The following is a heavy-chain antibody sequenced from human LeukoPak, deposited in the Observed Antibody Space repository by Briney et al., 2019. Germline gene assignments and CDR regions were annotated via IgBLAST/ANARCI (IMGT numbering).Heavy chain of an antibody. V-gene: IGHV4-31*03. J-gene: IGHJ4*02. CDR2: IYYSGST. Sequence: SETLSLTCTVSGGSISSSRYYWRWIRQHPGKGLEWIGYIYYSGSTYYNPSLKSRVTISVDTSKNQFSLKLSSVTAADTAVYYCARVDEQQLVLDYWGQGTLVTVSS. CDR1: GGSISSSRYY. CDR3: ARVDEQQLVLDY. D-gene: IGHD6-13*01.